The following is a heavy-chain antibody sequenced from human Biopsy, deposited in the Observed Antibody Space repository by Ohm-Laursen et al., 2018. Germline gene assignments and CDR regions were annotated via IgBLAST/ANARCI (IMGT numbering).Heavy chain of an antibody. V-gene: IGHV3-23*01. D-gene: IGHD1-14*01. Sequence: SLRLSCTATGFTFHTYAMNWVCQAPGTGLEWVAHIDVSDYNTYYADSVRGRFTISRDNSKQMVHLEINSLTADDTAVYYCVKQWGGYNFDSWGQGTLVTVSS. CDR3: VKQWGGYNFDS. CDR2: IDVSDYNT. CDR1: GFTFHTYA. J-gene: IGHJ5*01.